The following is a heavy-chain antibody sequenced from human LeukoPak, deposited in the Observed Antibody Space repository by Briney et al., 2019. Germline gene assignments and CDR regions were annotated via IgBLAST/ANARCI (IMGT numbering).Heavy chain of an antibody. Sequence: GGSLRLSCAASGVTFSSYEWNWVRQAPGKGLEWVWYISSSGSTIYYADSVKGRFTISRANAKTPLYLPMNSLRAEDTAVYYCAELGITMIGGVWGKGTTVTISS. D-gene: IGHD3-10*02. CDR1: GVTFSSYE. V-gene: IGHV3-48*03. J-gene: IGHJ6*04. CDR2: ISSSGSTI. CDR3: AELGITMIGGV.